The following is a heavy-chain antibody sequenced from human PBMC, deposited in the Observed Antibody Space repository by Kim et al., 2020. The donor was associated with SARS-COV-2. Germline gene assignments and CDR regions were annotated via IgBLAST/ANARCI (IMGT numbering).Heavy chain of an antibody. D-gene: IGHD3-10*01. Sequence: SETLSLTCAVYGGSFSGYYWSWIRQPPGKGLEWIGEINHSGSTNYNPSLKSRVTISVDTSKNQFSLKLSSVTAADTAVYYCARGRGVYYYYGMDVWGQGT. CDR1: GGSFSGYY. CDR3: ARGRGVYYYYGMDV. J-gene: IGHJ6*02. CDR2: INHSGST. V-gene: IGHV4-34*01.